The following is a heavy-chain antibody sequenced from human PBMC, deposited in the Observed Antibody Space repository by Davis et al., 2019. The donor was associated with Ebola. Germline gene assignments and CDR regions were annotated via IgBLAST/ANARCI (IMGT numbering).Heavy chain of an antibody. CDR2: INPSGGST. V-gene: IGHV1-46*01. D-gene: IGHD5-12*01. Sequence: ASVKVSCKASGGTFSSYAISWVRQAPGQGLEWMGIINPSGGSTTYAQKFQGRVTMTRDTSTRTVYMELTSLRSEDTAVYYCARDGYSGSYYDYWGQGTLVTVSS. J-gene: IGHJ4*02. CDR3: ARDGYSGSYYDY. CDR1: GGTFSSYA.